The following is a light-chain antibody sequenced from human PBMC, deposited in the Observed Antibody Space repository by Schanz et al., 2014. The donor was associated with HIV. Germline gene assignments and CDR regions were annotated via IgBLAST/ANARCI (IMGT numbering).Light chain of an antibody. J-gene: IGLJ2*01. V-gene: IGLV2-14*03. CDR2: DVS. CDR1: SSDIGGYKY. Sequence: QSVLTQPASVSGSPGQSITISCSGTSSDIGGYKYVSWYQQHPGKVPKLIIYDVSARPSGVSARFSGSKSDNTASLTISGLQAEDEADYYCSSYTSRSTVVFGGGTKLTVL. CDR3: SSYTSRSTVV.